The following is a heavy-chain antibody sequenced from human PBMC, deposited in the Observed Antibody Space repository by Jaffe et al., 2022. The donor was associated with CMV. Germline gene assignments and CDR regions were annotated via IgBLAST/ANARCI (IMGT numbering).Heavy chain of an antibody. D-gene: IGHD3-10*01. V-gene: IGHV5-10-1*03. Sequence: EVQLVQSGAEVKKPGESLRISCKGSGYSFTSYWISWVRQMPGKGLEWMGRIDPSDSYTNYSPSFQGHVTISADKSISTAYLQWSSLKASDTAMYYCARVYYYGSGSYRLYYYYYMDVWGKGTTVTVSS. J-gene: IGHJ6*03. CDR3: ARVYYYGSGSYRLYYYYYMDV. CDR1: GYSFTSYW. CDR2: IDPSDSYT.